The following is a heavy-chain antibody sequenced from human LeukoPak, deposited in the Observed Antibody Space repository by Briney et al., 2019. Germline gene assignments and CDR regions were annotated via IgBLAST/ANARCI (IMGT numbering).Heavy chain of an antibody. CDR2: INWNGGST. CDR1: GFRFDDHG. CDR3: ARGDPHADL. V-gene: IGHV3-20*04. J-gene: IGHJ5*02. Sequence: GGSLRLSCAASGFRFDDHGMSWVRQAPGKGLEWVSGINWNGGSTGYADSVKGRFTISRDNARTSLYLQMNSLRVEDTGVYYCARGDPHADLWGQGTLVTASS.